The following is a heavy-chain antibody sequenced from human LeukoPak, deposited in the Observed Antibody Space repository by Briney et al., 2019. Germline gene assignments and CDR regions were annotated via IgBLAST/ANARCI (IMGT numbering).Heavy chain of an antibody. J-gene: IGHJ4*02. CDR3: ARDLGGGHFDY. CDR1: GGSVSSGGYY. CDR2: IYHSGST. Sequence: SQTLSLTCTVSGGSVSSGGYYWSWVRQPPGKGLEWIGYIYHSGSTFYNPSLKSRVTISVDTSKKQFSLKLSSVTAADTAVYYCARDLGGGHFDYWGQGTLVTVSS. V-gene: IGHV4-30-2*01. D-gene: IGHD3-16*01.